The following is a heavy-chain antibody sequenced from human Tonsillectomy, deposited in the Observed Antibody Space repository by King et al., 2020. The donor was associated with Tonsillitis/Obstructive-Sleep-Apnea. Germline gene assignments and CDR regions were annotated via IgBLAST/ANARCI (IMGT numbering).Heavy chain of an antibody. Sequence: VQLVESGGGLVQPGGSLRLSCAASGFTFSSYWMHWVRQAPGKGLVWVSRINSDGITTSYADSVKGRFTISRDNAKNTLYLQMNNLRAEDTAVYYCARGIVGVTAWFDPWGQGTLVTVSS. V-gene: IGHV3-74*01. J-gene: IGHJ5*02. CDR2: INSDGITT. CDR1: GFTFSSYW. CDR3: ARGIVGVTAWFDP. D-gene: IGHD2-21*02.